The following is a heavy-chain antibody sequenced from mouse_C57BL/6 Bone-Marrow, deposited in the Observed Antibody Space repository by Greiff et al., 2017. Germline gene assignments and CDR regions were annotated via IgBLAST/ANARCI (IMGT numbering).Heavy chain of an antibody. J-gene: IGHJ2*01. D-gene: IGHD2-4*01. V-gene: IGHV5-17*01. CDR1: GFTFSDYG. CDR3: ANYDSYY. Sequence: DVHLVESGGGLVKPGGSLKLSCAASGFTFSDYGMHWVRQAPEKGLEWVAYISSGSSTIYYADTVKGRFTIARDNAKNTLFLQMTSLRSEDTAMYYCANYDSYYWGQGTTLTVSS. CDR2: ISSGSSTI.